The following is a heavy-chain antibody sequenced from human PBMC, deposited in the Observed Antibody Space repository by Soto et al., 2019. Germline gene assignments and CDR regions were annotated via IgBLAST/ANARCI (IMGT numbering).Heavy chain of an antibody. V-gene: IGHV3-30-3*01. CDR2: ISYDGSNK. D-gene: IGHD3-3*01. J-gene: IGHJ6*02. CDR3: ASDWSGGRYYYYGMDV. CDR1: GFTFSSYA. Sequence: PGGSLRLSCAASGFTFSSYAMHWVRQAPGKGLEWVAVISYDGSNKYYADSVKGRFTISRDNSKNTLYLQMNSLRAEDTAVYYCASDWSGGRYYYYGMDVWGQGTTVTVSS.